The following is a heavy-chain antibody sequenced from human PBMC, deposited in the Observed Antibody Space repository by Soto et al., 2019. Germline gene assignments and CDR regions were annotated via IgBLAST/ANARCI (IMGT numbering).Heavy chain of an antibody. CDR1: VLAFIGYY. D-gene: IGHD6-13*01. J-gene: IGHJ3*02. Sequence: SDTLSLTCSLYVLAFIGYYCGSILQPPVNWLEWIGEINHSLSTNYNPSLKSRVTISVDTSKNQFSLKLSPVTAADTDVYYCARWPIAADEIQGAFDIWGKRQMVTVSS. V-gene: IGHV4-34*01. CDR3: ARWPIAADEIQGAFDI. CDR2: INHSLST.